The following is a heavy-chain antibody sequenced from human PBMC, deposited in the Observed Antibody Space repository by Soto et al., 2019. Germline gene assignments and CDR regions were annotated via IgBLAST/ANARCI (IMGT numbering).Heavy chain of an antibody. Sequence: PSETLSLTCTVSGGSISSYYWSWIRQPPGKGLEWIGYIYYSGSANYNPSLKSRVTISVDTSKNQFSLKLSSVTPEDTAVYYCARGGTVVTLGAFDIWGQGTMVTVSS. D-gene: IGHD2-21*02. J-gene: IGHJ3*02. V-gene: IGHV4-59*12. CDR2: IYYSGSA. CDR3: ARGGTVVTLGAFDI. CDR1: GGSISSYY.